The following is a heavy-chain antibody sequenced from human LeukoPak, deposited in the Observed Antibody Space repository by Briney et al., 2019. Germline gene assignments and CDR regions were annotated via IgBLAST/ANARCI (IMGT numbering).Heavy chain of an antibody. CDR2: ISGSGGST. V-gene: IGHV3-23*01. CDR3: AKDQKDIVVVPAAKDY. Sequence: GGSLRLSCAASGFTFSSYAMSWVRQAPGKGLEWVSAISGSGGSTYYADSVKGRFTISRDNSKITLYLQMNSLRAEDTAVYYCAKDQKDIVVVPAAKDYWGQGTLVTVSS. J-gene: IGHJ4*02. D-gene: IGHD2-2*01. CDR1: GFTFSSYA.